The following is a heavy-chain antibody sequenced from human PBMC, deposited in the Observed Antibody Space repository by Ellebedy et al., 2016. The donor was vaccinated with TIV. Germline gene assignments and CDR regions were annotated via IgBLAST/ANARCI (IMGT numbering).Heavy chain of an antibody. CDR3: ARDDSSGWYAK. CDR1: GFTFSSYA. Sequence: PGGSLRLSCTASGFTFSSYAMSWVRQAPGKGLEWVAGVNGGGLVIAYAGSVKGRFTISRDNSKDTLFLQMNSLRAEDTAVYYCARDDSSGWYAKWGQGTRVTVSS. D-gene: IGHD6-19*01. J-gene: IGHJ3*01. CDR2: VNGGGLVI. V-gene: IGHV3-23*01.